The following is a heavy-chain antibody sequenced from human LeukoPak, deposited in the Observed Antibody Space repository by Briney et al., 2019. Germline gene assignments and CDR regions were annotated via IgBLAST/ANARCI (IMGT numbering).Heavy chain of an antibody. J-gene: IGHJ4*02. CDR1: GGSISSYY. CDR2: IYYSGST. D-gene: IGHD3-10*01. CDR3: ARDSPDGSGTYYNDSPDY. V-gene: IGHV4-59*01. Sequence: SETLSLTCTVSGGSISSYYCSWVRQPPGTGLEWIGYIYYSGSTNYNPSLKSRVTISIDTSKNQFSLKLSSVTAADTAIYYCARDSPDGSGTYYNDSPDYWGQGTLVTVSS.